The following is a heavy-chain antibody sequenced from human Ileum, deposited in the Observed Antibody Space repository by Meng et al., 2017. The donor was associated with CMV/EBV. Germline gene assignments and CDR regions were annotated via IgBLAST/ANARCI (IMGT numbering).Heavy chain of an antibody. CDR2: VIPLLNKA. Sequence: SVKVSCKASGGTFTNYAISWVRQAPGQGLEWMGGVIPLLNKATYSQRFQGRITITADKSTNTAYMELSSLRSEDTAIYYCARDPYIEVIPDAIQRGYYYYGMDVWGQGTTVTVSS. CDR3: ARDPYIEVIPDAIQRGYYYYGMDV. V-gene: IGHV1-69*10. J-gene: IGHJ6*02. CDR1: GGTFTNYA. D-gene: IGHD2-2*02.